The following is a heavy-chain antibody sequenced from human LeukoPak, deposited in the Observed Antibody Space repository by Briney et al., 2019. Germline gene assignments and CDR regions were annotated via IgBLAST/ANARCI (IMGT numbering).Heavy chain of an antibody. J-gene: IGHJ4*02. Sequence: QPGGSLRLSCAASGFTFSSSAMSWVRQTPGKGLEWVSAISGSGGSTYYADSVKGRFTISRDNSKNTLYLQMNSLRAEDTAVYYCARDSSSWYYSFDYWGQGTLVTVSS. CDR1: GFTFSSSA. V-gene: IGHV3-23*01. CDR3: ARDSSSWYYSFDY. D-gene: IGHD6-13*01. CDR2: ISGSGGST.